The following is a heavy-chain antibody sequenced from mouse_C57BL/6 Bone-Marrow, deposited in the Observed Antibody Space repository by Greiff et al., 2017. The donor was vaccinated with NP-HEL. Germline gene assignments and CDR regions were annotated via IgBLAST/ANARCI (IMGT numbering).Heavy chain of an antibody. V-gene: IGHV1-9*01. D-gene: IGHD1-1*01. J-gene: IGHJ2*01. CDR3: ARYGSKPYFDY. CDR2: ILPGSGST. CDR1: GYTFTGYW. Sequence: QVQLQQSGAELMKPGASVKLSCKATGYTFTGYWIEWVKQRPGHGLEWIGEILPGSGSTNYNEKFKGKATFTADTSSNTAYRQLSSLTTEDSAIYYCARYGSKPYFDYWGQGTTLTVSS.